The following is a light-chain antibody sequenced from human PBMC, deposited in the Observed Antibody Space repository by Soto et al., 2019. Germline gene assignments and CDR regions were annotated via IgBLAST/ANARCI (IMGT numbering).Light chain of an antibody. Sequence: EIVLTQSPGTLSLSPLERSTLSFMASQSVSSYLAWYQQKPGQAPRLLIYGASTRATGIPARFSGSGSGTEFTLTISSLQSEDFAVYYCQQYGSSPRTFGQGTKVDIK. CDR3: QQYGSSPRT. V-gene: IGKV3-20*01. J-gene: IGKJ1*01. CDR2: GAS. CDR1: QSVSSY.